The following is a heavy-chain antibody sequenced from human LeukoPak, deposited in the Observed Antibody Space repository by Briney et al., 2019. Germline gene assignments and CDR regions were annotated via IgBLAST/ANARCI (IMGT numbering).Heavy chain of an antibody. V-gene: IGHV6-1*01. Sequence: SQTLSLTCAISGDSVSSKSAAWNWIRQSPSRGLEWLGRTYYRSKWSSGYAESVKSRITINPDTSKNQFSLKLSSVTAADTAVYYCARDWIAAAGSLSDGMDVWGQGTTVTVSS. CDR2: TYYRSKWSS. J-gene: IGHJ6*02. CDR3: ARDWIAAAGSLSDGMDV. CDR1: GDSVSSKSAA. D-gene: IGHD6-13*01.